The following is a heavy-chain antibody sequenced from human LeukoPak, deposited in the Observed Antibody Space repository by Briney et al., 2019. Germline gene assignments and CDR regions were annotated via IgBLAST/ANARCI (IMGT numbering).Heavy chain of an antibody. CDR1: GGSFSGYY. CDR3: ARGRGVPKRNHNTGRWFDP. D-gene: IGHD1-14*01. Sequence: PSETLSLTCAVYGGSFSGYYWSWIRQPPGQGLESIGELNHSGSTNYNPSLKSRVTISVDTSKNQFSLKLSSVTAADTAVYYCARGRGVPKRNHNTGRWFDPWGQGTLVTVSS. J-gene: IGHJ5*02. V-gene: IGHV4-34*01. CDR2: LNHSGST.